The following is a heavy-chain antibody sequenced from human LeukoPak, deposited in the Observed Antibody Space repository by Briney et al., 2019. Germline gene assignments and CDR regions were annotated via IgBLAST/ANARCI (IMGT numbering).Heavy chain of an antibody. CDR1: GGSISSYY. V-gene: IGHV4-59*01. D-gene: IGHD3-10*01. J-gene: IGHJ5*02. CDR2: IYYSGST. Sequence: SETLSLTCTVSGGSISSYYWSWIRQPPGKGLEWIGYIYYSGSTNYNPSLKSRVTISVDTSKNQFSLKLSSVTAADTAAYYCARWFGELSLFDPWGQGTLVTVSS. CDR3: ARWFGELSLFDP.